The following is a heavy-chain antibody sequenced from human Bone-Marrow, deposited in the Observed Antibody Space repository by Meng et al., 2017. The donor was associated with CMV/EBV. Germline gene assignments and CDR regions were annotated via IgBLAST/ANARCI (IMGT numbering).Heavy chain of an antibody. CDR2: ISYDGSNK. J-gene: IGHJ4*02. Sequence: GGSLRLSCAASGFTFSSYAMHWVRQAPGKGLEWVAVISYDGSNKYYADSVKGRFTISRDNSKNTLYLQMNSLRAEDTAVYYCAKARSTSTYYFDYWGQGTLVTVSS. V-gene: IGHV3-30-3*01. CDR3: AKARSTSTYYFDY. D-gene: IGHD2-2*01. CDR1: GFTFSSYA.